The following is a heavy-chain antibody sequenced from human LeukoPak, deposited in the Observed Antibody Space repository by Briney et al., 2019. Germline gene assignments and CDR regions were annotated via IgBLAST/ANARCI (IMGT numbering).Heavy chain of an antibody. CDR1: GGSISRNY. V-gene: IGHV4-59*01. Sequence: SETLSLTCTVSGGSISRNYWSWIRQPPGKGLEWIGYIYYTGSTNYNSSLKSRVSISVDTSKNQLSLKLSSVTAADTAVYYCARGTAPRPGYWGQGALVTVSS. CDR3: ARGTAPRPGY. D-gene: IGHD1-1*01. J-gene: IGHJ4*02. CDR2: IYYTGST.